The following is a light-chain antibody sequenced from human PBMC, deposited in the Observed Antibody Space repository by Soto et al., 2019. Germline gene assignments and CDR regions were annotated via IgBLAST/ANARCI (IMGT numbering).Light chain of an antibody. Sequence: DIQVTQSPPTLSASVGDRVTITCRASQTISSWLAWYQQKPGKAPKLLIYKASTLKSGVPSRFSGSGSGTEFTLTISSLQPDDFATYDCQQYNSYSRTFGQGTKVDIK. CDR2: KAS. CDR3: QQYNSYSRT. CDR1: QTISSW. V-gene: IGKV1-5*03. J-gene: IGKJ1*01.